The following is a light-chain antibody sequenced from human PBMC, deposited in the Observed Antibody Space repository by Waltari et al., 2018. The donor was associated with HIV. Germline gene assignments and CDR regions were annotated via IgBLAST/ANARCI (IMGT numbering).Light chain of an antibody. Sequence: SYELTQPPSVSVAPGQQVRVTCAGEKLGEKLDCWYQKKPGQSPLLLIYADRKRPTGIPDRFAASNSGNTATLAISEAQAMDEAVYYCQTWDNNAGVFGGGTKLTVL. CDR2: ADR. J-gene: IGLJ2*01. CDR1: KLGEKL. CDR3: QTWDNNAGV. V-gene: IGLV3-1*01.